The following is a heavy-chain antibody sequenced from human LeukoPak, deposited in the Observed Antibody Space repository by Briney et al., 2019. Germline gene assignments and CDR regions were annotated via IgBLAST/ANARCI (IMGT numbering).Heavy chain of an antibody. D-gene: IGHD6-13*01. J-gene: IGHJ4*02. Sequence: ASVKVSFKASGYTFTGYYMQWVRQAPGQGLEWMGWINPNSGGTNYAQKFQGRVTMTRDTSISTAYMELSRLRSDDTAVFYCARAGSSSRWVNDYWGQGTLVTVSS. CDR1: GYTFTGYY. CDR2: INPNSGGT. V-gene: IGHV1-2*02. CDR3: ARAGSSSRWVNDY.